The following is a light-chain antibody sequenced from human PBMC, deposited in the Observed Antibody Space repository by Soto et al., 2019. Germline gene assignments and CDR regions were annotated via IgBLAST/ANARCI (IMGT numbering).Light chain of an antibody. CDR3: QKYDSYPLT. V-gene: IGKV1-5*01. CDR2: DVS. CDR1: QSINNL. J-gene: IGKJ4*01. Sequence: DVQMTQSPSTLSSSVGDRVTITCRASQSINNLLAWYQQKPGKAPKFLIYDVSTLESGIPSRFSGSGSGTEFTLTISSLQTEDFATSYCQKYDSYPLTFGGGTRVEI.